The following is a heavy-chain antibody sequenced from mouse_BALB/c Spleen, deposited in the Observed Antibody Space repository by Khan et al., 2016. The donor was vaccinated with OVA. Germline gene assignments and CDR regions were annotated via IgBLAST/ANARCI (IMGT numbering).Heavy chain of an antibody. Sequence: EVQLQESGPGLVKPSQSLSLTCTVTGYSITSGYAGNWIRQFPGNKLEWMGYISYSGVTSYTPSLKSRISITRDTSKNQFFLQLYSVTTEDTATYYCARGNYYGYYFDYWGQGTTLTVSS. CDR3: ARGNYYGYYFDY. CDR2: ISYSGVT. J-gene: IGHJ2*01. CDR1: GYSITSGYA. V-gene: IGHV3-2*02. D-gene: IGHD1-1*01.